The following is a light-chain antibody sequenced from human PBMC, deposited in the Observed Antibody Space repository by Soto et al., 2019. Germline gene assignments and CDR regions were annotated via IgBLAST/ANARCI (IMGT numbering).Light chain of an antibody. CDR3: HQRNK. J-gene: IGKJ5*01. V-gene: IGKV3-11*01. CDR2: DTS. Sequence: EIVLTQSPATLSVSPGGRATLSCRASQFLSSYLAWYQQIPGQPPRLLIYDTSNRVTGIPARFSGSRSGTDFTLTISSLEPEDFAVYFCHQRNKFGQGTRLEI. CDR1: QFLSSY.